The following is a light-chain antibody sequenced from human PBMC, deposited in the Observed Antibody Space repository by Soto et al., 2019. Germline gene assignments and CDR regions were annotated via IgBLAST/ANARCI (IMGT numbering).Light chain of an antibody. J-gene: IGLJ2*01. Sequence: QSALTQPASVSGSPGQSITISCTGTSSDVGGYNYVSWYQQHPGKAPKLMIYEVSNRPSGVSNRFSGSKSGNTASLTISGLQAEDEADYDCSLYTSSTTVIFGGGTKLTVL. CDR2: EVS. V-gene: IGLV2-14*01. CDR1: SSDVGGYNY. CDR3: SLYTSSTTVI.